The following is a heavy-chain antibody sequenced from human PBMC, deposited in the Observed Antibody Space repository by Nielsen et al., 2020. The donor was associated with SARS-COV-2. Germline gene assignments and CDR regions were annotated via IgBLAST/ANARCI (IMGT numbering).Heavy chain of an antibody. CDR1: GFTFSSYG. CDR3: AKGYSSGWYEFIWDAFDI. Sequence: GESLKISCAASGFTFSSYGMHWVRQAPGKGLEWVAVIWYDGSNKYYADSVKGRFTISRDNSKNTLYLQMNSLRAEDTAVYYCAKGYSSGWYEFIWDAFDIWGQGTMVTVSS. J-gene: IGHJ3*02. D-gene: IGHD6-19*01. V-gene: IGHV3-30*02. CDR2: IWYDGSNK.